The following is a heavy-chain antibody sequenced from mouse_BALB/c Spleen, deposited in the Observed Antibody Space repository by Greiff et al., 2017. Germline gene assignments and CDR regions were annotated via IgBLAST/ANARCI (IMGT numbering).Heavy chain of an antibody. Sequence: VKLLEPGPGLVAPSQTLSITCTVSGSSLTGYCVNWVRQPPGKGLEWLGMICGDGSTDYNSALKSRLSISKDNSKSQVFLKMNSLQTDDTARYYCARGGDYDDRFAYWGQGTLVTVSA. D-gene: IGHD2-4*01. J-gene: IGHJ3*01. V-gene: IGHV2-6-7*01. CDR3: ARGGDYDDRFAY. CDR2: ICGDGST. CDR1: GSSLTGYC.